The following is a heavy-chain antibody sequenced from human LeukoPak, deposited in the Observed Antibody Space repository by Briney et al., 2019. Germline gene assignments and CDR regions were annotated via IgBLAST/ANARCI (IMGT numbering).Heavy chain of an antibody. CDR3: TREGLGTTFSAWFDP. CDR2: ISPSGDIT. D-gene: IGHD1-7*01. J-gene: IGHJ5*02. V-gene: IGHV3-23*01. CDR1: GFIFSSHG. Sequence: GGSLRLSCAASGFIFSSHGMNWVRQAPGKGLEWVSGISPSGDITYYADSVKGRFTISRDNSRDTLYLQLNSLRVEDTAVYYCTREGLGTTFSAWFDPWGQGTLVIVSS.